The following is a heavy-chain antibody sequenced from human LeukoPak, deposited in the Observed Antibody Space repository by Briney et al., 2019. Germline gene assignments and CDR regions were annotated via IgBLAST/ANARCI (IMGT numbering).Heavy chain of an antibody. D-gene: IGHD2-15*01. Sequence: GGTLRLSCAASGLTFSSYGMSCVRHAPGRGVGCGSAIITTGGTTYYAHSVRGRFTISRDNSRNTMYLQMNSQRAEDTDIYYCAKNGDRGAYCSGGTCYPYYYYMDVWGKGTTVTISS. CDR3: AKNGDRGAYCSGGTCYPYYYYMDV. CDR2: IITTGGTT. V-gene: IGHV3-23*01. CDR1: GLTFSSYG. J-gene: IGHJ6*03.